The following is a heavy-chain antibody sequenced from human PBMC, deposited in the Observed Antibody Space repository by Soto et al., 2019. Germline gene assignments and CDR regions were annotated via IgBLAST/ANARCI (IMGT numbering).Heavy chain of an antibody. D-gene: IGHD3-10*01. J-gene: IGHJ4*02. Sequence: EVQLLDSGGGLVQPGGSLRLSCAASGFTFIDYAMSWVRQAPGKGLEWVSTISTAGHSTFSADSVKGRFTISRDNSKNXXXXXXXXXXXXXXXXXXXXKGGSFGGILDSWGRGTLVTVSS. V-gene: IGHV3-23*01. CDR1: GFTFIDYA. CDR3: XKGGSFGGILDS. CDR2: ISTAGHST.